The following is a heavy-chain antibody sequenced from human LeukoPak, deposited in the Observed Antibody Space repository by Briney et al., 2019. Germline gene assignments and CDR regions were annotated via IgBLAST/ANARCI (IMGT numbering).Heavy chain of an antibody. Sequence: AGSLTLPCLPSGLTFSNYGMIWVRQAPANGLEWVSGISGSGSTTYYADSVKGRFTITRDTSKNPLYLQMNSLTAEDTAVYYCAKLMVRGVILSNFDYWGQGTLVTVSS. J-gene: IGHJ4*02. D-gene: IGHD3-10*01. CDR3: AKLMVRGVILSNFDY. CDR2: ISGSGSTT. CDR1: GLTFSNYG. V-gene: IGHV3-23*01.